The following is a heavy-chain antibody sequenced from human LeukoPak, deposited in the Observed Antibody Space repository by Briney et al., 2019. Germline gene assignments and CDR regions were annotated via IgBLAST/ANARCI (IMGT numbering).Heavy chain of an antibody. CDR2: IYASGST. Sequence: SGTLSLTCTVSGGSISSYYWSWIRQPAGKGLEWIGRIYASGSTNYNPSLKSRVTMSVDTSKNQFSLKLSSVTAADTAVYYCARMGSYYYDSSGYLTDAFDIWGQGTMVTVSS. J-gene: IGHJ3*02. CDR3: ARMGSYYYDSSGYLTDAFDI. CDR1: GGSISSYY. D-gene: IGHD3-22*01. V-gene: IGHV4-4*07.